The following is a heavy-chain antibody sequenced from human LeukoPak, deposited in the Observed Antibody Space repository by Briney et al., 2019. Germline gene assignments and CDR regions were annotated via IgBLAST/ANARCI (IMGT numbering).Heavy chain of an antibody. CDR1: GGSISSYY. CDR2: IYYSGST. CDR3: ARQPADTYYYYYGMDV. J-gene: IGHJ6*02. V-gene: IGHV4-59*08. Sequence: SETLSLTCTVSGGSISSYYWSWIRQPPGKGLEWIGYIYYSGSTNYNPSLKSRVTISVDTSKNQFSLKLSSVTAADTAVYYCARQPADTYYYYYGMDVWGQGTTVTVSS.